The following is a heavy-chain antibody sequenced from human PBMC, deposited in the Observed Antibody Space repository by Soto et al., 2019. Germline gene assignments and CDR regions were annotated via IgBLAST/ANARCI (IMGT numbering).Heavy chain of an antibody. CDR1: GFSLSTSGVG. CDR2: IYWDDDK. Sequence: QITLKESGPTLVKPTQTLTLTCTFSGFSLSTSGVGVGWIRQPPGKGLEWLALIYWDDDKRYSPSLKSRLTITEDTSKNQVVLTMTNMDPVDTATYYCAHSPQKPHGPDLDYWGQGTLVTVSS. V-gene: IGHV2-5*02. CDR3: AHSPQKPHGPDLDY. J-gene: IGHJ4*02.